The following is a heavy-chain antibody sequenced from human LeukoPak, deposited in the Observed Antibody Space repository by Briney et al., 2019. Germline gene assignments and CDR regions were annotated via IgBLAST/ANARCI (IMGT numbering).Heavy chain of an antibody. J-gene: IGHJ6*02. Sequence: PGGSLRLSCAASGFTFSSYWMSWVRQAPGKGLEWVANIKQDGSEKYYVDSVKGRFTISRDNAKNSLYLQMNSLRAEDTAVYYCARDGATAMGSYYYYGVDVWGQGTTVTVSS. V-gene: IGHV3-7*01. D-gene: IGHD5-18*01. CDR2: IKQDGSEK. CDR1: GFTFSSYW. CDR3: ARDGATAMGSYYYYGVDV.